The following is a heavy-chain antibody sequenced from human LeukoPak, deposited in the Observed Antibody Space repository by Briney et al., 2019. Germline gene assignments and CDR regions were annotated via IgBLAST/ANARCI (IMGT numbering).Heavy chain of an antibody. D-gene: IGHD5-18*01. CDR3: AKDREQLWSPFDY. Sequence: GGSLRLSCAASGFTFSSYAMSWVRQAPGKGLEWVSAISGSGGSTYYADSVKGRFTISRDNSRNTLYLQMNSLRAEDTAVYYCAKDREQLWSPFDYWGQGTLVTVSS. CDR1: GFTFSSYA. V-gene: IGHV3-23*01. J-gene: IGHJ4*02. CDR2: ISGSGGST.